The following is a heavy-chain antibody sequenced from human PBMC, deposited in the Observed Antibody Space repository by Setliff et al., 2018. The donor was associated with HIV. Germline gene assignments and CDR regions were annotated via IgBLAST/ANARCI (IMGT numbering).Heavy chain of an antibody. Sequence: GESLKISCKASGCTFHNWWIAWVRQMPGKGLEWMGIIHPGDSDATYSPSFQGQVTISADKSIDTAYLQWTSLRASDSAMYYCARADYDFWSTFYKGEHFDFWGQGTLVTVSS. J-gene: IGHJ4*02. CDR2: IHPGDSDA. V-gene: IGHV5-51*01. CDR3: ARADYDFWSTFYKGEHFDF. CDR1: GCTFHNWW. D-gene: IGHD3-3*01.